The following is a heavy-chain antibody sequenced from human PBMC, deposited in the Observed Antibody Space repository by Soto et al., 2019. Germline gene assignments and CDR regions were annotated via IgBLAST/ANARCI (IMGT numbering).Heavy chain of an antibody. J-gene: IGHJ4*02. CDR2: IYYSGST. D-gene: IGHD3-10*01. V-gene: IGHV4-30-4*01. Sequence: QVQLQESGPGLVKPSQTLSLTCTVSGGSISSGDYYWSWIRQPPGKGLEWIGYIYYSGSTYYNPSLKSRVTISVDTSKNQCSLKLSSVTAADTAVYYCARAGMVRGVYFDYWGQGTLVTVSS. CDR3: ARAGMVRGVYFDY. CDR1: GGSISSGDYY.